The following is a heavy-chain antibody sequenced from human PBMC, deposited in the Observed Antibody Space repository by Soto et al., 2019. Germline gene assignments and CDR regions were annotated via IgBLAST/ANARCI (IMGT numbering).Heavy chain of an antibody. CDR3: TKVRAGPSSYYYYAMYV. CDR1: GFTFSSYV. J-gene: IGHJ6*02. V-gene: IGHV3-30*18. CDR2: ISHDGSNK. Sequence: GGSLRLSCAASGFTFSSYVMTWVRQAPGKGLEWEAFISHDGSNKDYADSVKGRFTISRENPRNTLYLQMSSLRAEDTAVYYCTKVRAGPSSYYYYAMYVWGQGTTVTVSS. D-gene: IGHD6-25*01.